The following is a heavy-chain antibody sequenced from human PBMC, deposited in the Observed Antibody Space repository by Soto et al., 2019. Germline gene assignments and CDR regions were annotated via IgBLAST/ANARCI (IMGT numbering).Heavy chain of an antibody. CDR1: GGSISTGGYY. V-gene: IGHV4-31*03. CDR3: ARGLSVTLFYN. D-gene: IGHD2-21*02. Sequence: QVQLQESGPGLVKPSQTLSLTCTVSGGSISTGGYYWTWIRQHPGKGLEWIGYIYYSGSTYYNPSLKSRVTLSVDTSKNQFSLKLSSVTAADTAVYYGARGLSVTLFYNWGQGTLVTVSS. CDR2: IYYSGST. J-gene: IGHJ4*02.